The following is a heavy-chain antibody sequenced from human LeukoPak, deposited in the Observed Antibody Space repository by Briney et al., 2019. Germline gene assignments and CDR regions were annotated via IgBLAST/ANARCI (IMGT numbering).Heavy chain of an antibody. CDR2: IYGGGST. CDR3: ARAQFYHDSSTYGPDY. Sequence: GGSLRLSCAASGFTVSSNYMSWVRQAPGKGLEWVSVIYGGGSTYYADSVKGRFSISRETSKNAVYLQVNSLRAEDTAVYYCARAQFYHDSSTYGPDYWGQGTLVTVSS. V-gene: IGHV3-53*01. J-gene: IGHJ4*02. D-gene: IGHD3-22*01. CDR1: GFTVSSNY.